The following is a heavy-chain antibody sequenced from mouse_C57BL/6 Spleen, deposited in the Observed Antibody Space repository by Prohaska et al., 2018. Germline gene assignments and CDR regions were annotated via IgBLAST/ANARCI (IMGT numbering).Heavy chain of an antibody. J-gene: IGHJ4*01. D-gene: IGHD1-1*01. CDR3: ARNYYYGSSWYYAMDY. Sequence: HGKSLEWIGDINPNNGGTSYNQKFKGKATLTVDKSSSTAYMELRSLTSEDSAVYYCARNYYYGSSWYYAMDYWGQGTSVTVSS. V-gene: IGHV1-26*01. CDR2: INPNNGGT.